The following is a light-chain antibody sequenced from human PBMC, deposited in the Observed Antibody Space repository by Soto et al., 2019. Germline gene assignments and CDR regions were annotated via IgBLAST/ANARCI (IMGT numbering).Light chain of an antibody. Sequence: QSVLTQPPSASGTPGQRVTISCSGTISNIGSNHVYWYQQLPGMAPTLLIYRNNPRPSGVPDRFSGSKSGTSASLAISGLRSEDEADYYCATWDDRLSGPGVFGTGTKLTVL. CDR1: ISNIGSNH. CDR2: RNN. J-gene: IGLJ1*01. CDR3: ATWDDRLSGPGV. V-gene: IGLV1-47*01.